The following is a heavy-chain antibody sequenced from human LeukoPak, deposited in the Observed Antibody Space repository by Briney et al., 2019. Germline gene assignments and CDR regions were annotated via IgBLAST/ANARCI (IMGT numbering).Heavy chain of an antibody. Sequence: PGGSLRLSCAASGFTFSSYAMHWVRQAPGKGLEWVAVISYDGSNKYYADSVKGRFTISRDNAKNTLYLQMNSLRVEDTAVYYCARDPHGYWWFDPWGQGTLVTVSS. J-gene: IGHJ5*02. V-gene: IGHV3-30*07. CDR1: GFTFSSYA. CDR2: ISYDGSNK. D-gene: IGHD5-18*01. CDR3: ARDPHGYWWFDP.